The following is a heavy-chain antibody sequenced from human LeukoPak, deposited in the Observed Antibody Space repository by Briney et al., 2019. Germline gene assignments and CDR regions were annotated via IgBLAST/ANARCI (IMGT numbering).Heavy chain of an antibody. Sequence: SETLSLTCTVSGGSISGYFWSWIRQPPGKGLEWIGYIYYSGSTNYNPSLRSRVTISVDTSKNQFSVKLSSVTAADTAVYYCARGGIGSGSYNWFDPWGQGTLVTVSS. CDR3: ARGGIGSGSYNWFDP. V-gene: IGHV4-59*01. CDR1: GGSISGYF. J-gene: IGHJ5*02. D-gene: IGHD3-10*01. CDR2: IYYSGST.